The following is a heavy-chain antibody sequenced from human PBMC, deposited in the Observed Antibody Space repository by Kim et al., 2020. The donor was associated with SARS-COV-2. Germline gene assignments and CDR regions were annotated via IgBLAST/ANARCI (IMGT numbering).Heavy chain of an antibody. CDR1: GDSVSRNSAT. D-gene: IGHD3-10*01. CDR2: TYYRSNWKN. V-gene: IGHV6-1*01. Sequence: SQTPSLTCAISGDSVSRNSATWNWIRQSPSRGLEWLGRTYYRSNWKNDYALSVKSRITINSDTSKNQFSLQLNSVTPEDTAVYYCFGGCGIWGQGTMVTV. J-gene: IGHJ3*02. CDR3: FGGCGI.